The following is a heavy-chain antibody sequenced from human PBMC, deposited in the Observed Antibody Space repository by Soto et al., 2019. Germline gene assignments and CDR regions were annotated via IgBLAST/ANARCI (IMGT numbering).Heavy chain of an antibody. V-gene: IGHV3-30*03. J-gene: IGHJ6*02. CDR3: ARDIKTKLRFLEWLPDV. D-gene: IGHD3-3*01. CDR2: ISYDGSNK. CDR1: GFTFSSYG. Sequence: PGGSLRLSCAASGFTFSSYGIHFVRHAPFKWLEWVAVISYDGSNKYYADSVKGRFTISRDNSKNTLYLQMNSLRAEDTAVYYCARDIKTKLRFLEWLPDVWGQGTTVTVSS.